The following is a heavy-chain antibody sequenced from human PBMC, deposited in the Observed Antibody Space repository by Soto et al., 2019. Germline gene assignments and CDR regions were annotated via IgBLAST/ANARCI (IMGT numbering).Heavy chain of an antibody. Sequence: ASVKVSCKASGYTFPRFGIGWVRQAPGQGLEYMGWITVSNGHTEYAQNFKDRVSMTVDTSTSTVYMELRNLISDDTAVYYCGRFLRLLPLDYWGEGTLVTVSS. CDR1: GYTFPRFG. J-gene: IGHJ4*02. CDR2: ITVSNGHT. CDR3: GRFLRLLPLDY. V-gene: IGHV1-18*01. D-gene: IGHD5-12*01.